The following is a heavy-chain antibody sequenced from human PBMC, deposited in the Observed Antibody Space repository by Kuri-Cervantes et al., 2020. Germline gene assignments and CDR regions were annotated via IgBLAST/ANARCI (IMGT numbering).Heavy chain of an antibody. CDR2: ISSSSSYI. CDR1: GFTFSSYS. V-gene: IGHV3-21*01. J-gene: IGHJ4*02. CDR3: ARDFRSNYYDSSGYYSGHFDY. Sequence: GESLKISCAASGFTFSSYSMNWVRQAPGKGLEWVSSISSSSSYIYYADSVKGRFTISRDNAKNSLYLQMNSLRAEDTAVYYCARDFRSNYYDSSGYYSGHFDYWGQGTLVTVSS. D-gene: IGHD3-22*01.